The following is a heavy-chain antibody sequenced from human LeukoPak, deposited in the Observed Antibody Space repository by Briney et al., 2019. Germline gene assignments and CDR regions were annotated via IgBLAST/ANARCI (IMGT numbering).Heavy chain of an antibody. J-gene: IGHJ4*02. V-gene: IGHV4-30-4*01. CDR2: IYYSGST. Sequence: PSQTLSLTCTVSGGSISSGDYYWSWIRQPPGKGLERIGYIYYSGSTYYNPSLKSRVTISVDTSKNQFSLKLSSVTAADTAVYYCARDYCSGGSCYSGGWSNFDYWGQGTLVTVSS. CDR1: GGSISSGDYY. CDR3: ARDYCSGGSCYSGGWSNFDY. D-gene: IGHD2-15*01.